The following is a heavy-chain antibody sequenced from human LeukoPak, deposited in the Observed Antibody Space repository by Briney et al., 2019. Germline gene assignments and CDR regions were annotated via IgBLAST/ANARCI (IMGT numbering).Heavy chain of an antibody. J-gene: IGHJ4*02. CDR3: ARDLAPNCSGGSCSFSL. V-gene: IGHV3-7*01. CDR1: GFTFSSYW. CDR2: IKQDGSEK. Sequence: GGSLRLSCAASGFTFSSYWMSWVRQAPGKGPEWVANIKQDGSEKYYVDSVKGRFTISRDNAKNSLYLQMNSLRAEDTAVYYCARDLAPNCSGGSCSFSLWGQGTLVTVSS. D-gene: IGHD2-15*01.